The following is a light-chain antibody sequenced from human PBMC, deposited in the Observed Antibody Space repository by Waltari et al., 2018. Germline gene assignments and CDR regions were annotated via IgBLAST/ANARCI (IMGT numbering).Light chain of an antibody. Sequence: QLVLTQSPSASASLGASVKLTSTLSSGHSNYAIAWHQHQPGKGPRFLRKINSDGSHNKGDGIPDRFSGSTSGAERYLTISSLQSEDEAAYYCQTWGTGWVFGGGTKLTVL. J-gene: IGLJ3*02. CDR3: QTWGTGWV. V-gene: IGLV4-69*01. CDR2: INSDGSH. CDR1: SGHSNYA.